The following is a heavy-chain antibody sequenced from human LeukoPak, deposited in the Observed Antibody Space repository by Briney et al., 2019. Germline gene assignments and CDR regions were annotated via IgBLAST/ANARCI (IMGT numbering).Heavy chain of an antibody. D-gene: IGHD2-15*01. Sequence: QAGGSLRLSCAASGFTFSSHWMNWVRQAPGKGLVWVANIREDGTEIYYMDSVKGRFTISRDNAKNSLYLQMNSLRAEDTAVYYCARGVYSIDYWGQGTLVTVSS. V-gene: IGHV3-7*01. CDR2: IREDGTEI. CDR1: GFTFSSHW. CDR3: ARGVYSIDY. J-gene: IGHJ4*02.